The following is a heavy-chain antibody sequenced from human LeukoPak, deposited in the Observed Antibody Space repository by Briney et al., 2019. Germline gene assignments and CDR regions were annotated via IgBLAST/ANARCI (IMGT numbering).Heavy chain of an antibody. CDR3: ARGNPFDWLLPHHFDY. CDR2: INPNSGGT. J-gene: IGHJ4*02. Sequence: ASVTVSSTASGYTFTVYYMRWVRQAPGQGLGWMGLINPNSGGTNYAQKFQVRVTMTRDTSISTAYMELSRLRSDDTAVYYCARGNPFDWLLPHHFDYWGQGTLVTVSS. V-gene: IGHV1-2*02. CDR1: GYTFTVYY. D-gene: IGHD3-9*01.